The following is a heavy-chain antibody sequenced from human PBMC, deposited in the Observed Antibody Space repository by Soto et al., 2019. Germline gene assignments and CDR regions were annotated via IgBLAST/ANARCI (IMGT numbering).Heavy chain of an antibody. CDR1: DYTFITYG. CDR3: ARISYPALQGAFDI. CDR2: INPYNGNT. Sequence: QGHLEQSGGEVKKPGASVQVSCRALDYTFITYGLSWVRQAPGQGLEWMGLINPYNGNTVYAQKFQGRVTMTRDTSTDTADMELRSLRFNDTAVYYCARISYPALQGAFDIWGHGTMVTVSS. D-gene: IGHD3-3*01. V-gene: IGHV1-18*04. J-gene: IGHJ3*02.